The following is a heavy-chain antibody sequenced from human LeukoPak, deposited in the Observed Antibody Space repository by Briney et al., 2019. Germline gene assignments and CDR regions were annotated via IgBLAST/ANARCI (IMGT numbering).Heavy chain of an antibody. CDR3: AREGNYDFWSGYYGI. D-gene: IGHD3-3*01. Sequence: KPSETLSLTCAVSGGSISSGGYSWSWIRQPPGKGLEWIGYIYHSGSTHYNPSLKSRVTISVDRSENQFSLKLSSVTAADTAVYYCAREGNYDFWSGYYGIWGQGTLVTVSS. V-gene: IGHV4-30-2*01. CDR1: GGSISSGGYS. CDR2: IYHSGST. J-gene: IGHJ4*02.